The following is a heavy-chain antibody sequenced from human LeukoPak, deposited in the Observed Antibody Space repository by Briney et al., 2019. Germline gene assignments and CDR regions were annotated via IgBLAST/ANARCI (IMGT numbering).Heavy chain of an antibody. Sequence: ASVKVSCKASGYTFTSYGISWVRQAPGQGLEWMGWISAYNGNTNYAQKLQGRVTMTTDTSTSTAYMELRSLRSDDTAVYYCARDSPPYSSYSGSYLGYYYYGMDVWGQGTTVTVSS. CDR1: GYTFTSYG. J-gene: IGHJ6*02. CDR3: ARDSPPYSSYSGSYLGYYYYGMDV. CDR2: ISAYNGNT. V-gene: IGHV1-18*01. D-gene: IGHD1-26*01.